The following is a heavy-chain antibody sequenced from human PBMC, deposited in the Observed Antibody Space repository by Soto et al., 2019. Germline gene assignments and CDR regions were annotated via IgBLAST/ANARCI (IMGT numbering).Heavy chain of an antibody. CDR2: IYYSGST. D-gene: IGHD2-15*01. CDR1: GGSISSSSYY. V-gene: IGHV4-39*01. Sequence: QLQLQESGPGLVKPSETLSLTCTVSGGSISSSSYYWGWIRQPPGKGLEWIGSIYYSGSTYYNPSLQSRVTISVDTSKNQFALKLSSVTAADTAVYYCARHRYCSGGSCTFDYWGQGTLVTVSS. CDR3: ARHRYCSGGSCTFDY. J-gene: IGHJ4*02.